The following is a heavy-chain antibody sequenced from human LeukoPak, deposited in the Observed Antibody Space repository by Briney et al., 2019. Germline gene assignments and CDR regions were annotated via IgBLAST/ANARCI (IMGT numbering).Heavy chain of an antibody. CDR2: INPSGGST. CDR3: ATEGVGATPYFDY. Sequence: ASVKVSCKASGYTFTSYYMHWVRQAPGQGLEWMGIINPSGGSTNYAQKFQGRVTITADESTSTAYMELSSLRSEDTAVYYCATEGVGATPYFDYWGQGTLVTVSS. V-gene: IGHV1-46*01. J-gene: IGHJ4*02. D-gene: IGHD1-26*01. CDR1: GYTFTSYY.